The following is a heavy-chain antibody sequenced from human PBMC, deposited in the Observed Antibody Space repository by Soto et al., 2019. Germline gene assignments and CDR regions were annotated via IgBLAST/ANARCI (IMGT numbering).Heavy chain of an antibody. J-gene: IGHJ4*02. V-gene: IGHV3-33*01. CDR1: GFTFSSYG. Sequence: PGGSLRLSCAASGFTFSSYGMQWVRQAPGKGLEWVAVILYDGSNKYYADSVKGRFTISRDNSKNTLYLQMNSLRAEDTAVYYCARGRKGQAVAGTPDYWGQGTLVTVSS. D-gene: IGHD6-19*01. CDR2: ILYDGSNK. CDR3: ARGRKGQAVAGTPDY.